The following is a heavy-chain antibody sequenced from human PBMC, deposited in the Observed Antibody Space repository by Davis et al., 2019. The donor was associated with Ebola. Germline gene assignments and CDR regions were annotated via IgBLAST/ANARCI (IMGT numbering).Heavy chain of an antibody. D-gene: IGHD2-15*01. Sequence: PGGSLRLSCVGSGLSFNNFALHWVRQAPGRGLAWVALISYDSSSDDYVGSVKGRFTISRDNSKNTLYLQMDGLTTADTAVYYCVKDTNRWFRTISYFDFWGQGTLVSVSS. CDR1: GLSFNNFA. CDR2: ISYDSSSD. J-gene: IGHJ4*01. CDR3: VKDTNRWFRTISYFDF. V-gene: IGHV3-30*18.